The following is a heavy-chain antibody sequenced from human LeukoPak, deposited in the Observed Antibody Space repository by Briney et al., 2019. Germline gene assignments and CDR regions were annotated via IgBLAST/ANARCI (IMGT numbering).Heavy chain of an antibody. CDR1: GFTFSSYA. V-gene: IGHV3-30*04. CDR2: ISYDGSDK. Sequence: GGSLRLSCAASGFTFSSYAMHWVRQAPGKGLEWVAVISYDGSDKYYADSVKGRFTTSRDNSKNTLYLQMNSLRAEDTAVYYCARGGYSSSSRKDAFDIWGQGTMATVSS. CDR3: ARGGYSSSSRKDAFDI. D-gene: IGHD6-6*01. J-gene: IGHJ3*02.